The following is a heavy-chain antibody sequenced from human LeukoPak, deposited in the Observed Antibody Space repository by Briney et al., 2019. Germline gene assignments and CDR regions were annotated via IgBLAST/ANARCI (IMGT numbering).Heavy chain of an antibody. D-gene: IGHD3-22*01. CDR3: ARSDSGYSI. CDR1: GGSISSSSYY. Sequence: SETLSLTCTVSGGSISSSSYYWGWIRQPPGKGLEWIGSFYYSGSTYYNPSLKSRVTISVDTSKNQFSLKLSSVTAADTAVYYCARSDSGYSIWGQGTMVTVSS. CDR2: FYYSGST. J-gene: IGHJ3*02. V-gene: IGHV4-39*07.